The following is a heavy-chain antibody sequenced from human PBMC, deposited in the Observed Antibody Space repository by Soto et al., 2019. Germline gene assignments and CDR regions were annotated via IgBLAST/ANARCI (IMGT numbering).Heavy chain of an antibody. D-gene: IGHD3-3*01. CDR1: GGSFSGYY. V-gene: IGHV4-34*01. CDR2: INHSGST. CDR3: ARASEWLLSGVDY. J-gene: IGHJ4*02. Sequence: PSETLSLTCAVYGGSFSGYYWSWIRQPPGKGLEWIGEINHSGSTNYNPSLKSRVTISVDTSKNQFSLKLSSVTAADTAVYYCARASEWLLSGVDYWGQGTLVTVSS.